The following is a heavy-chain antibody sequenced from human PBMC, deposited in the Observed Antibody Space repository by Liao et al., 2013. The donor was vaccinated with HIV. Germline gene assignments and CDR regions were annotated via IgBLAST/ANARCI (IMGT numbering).Heavy chain of an antibody. CDR2: IYTSGST. D-gene: IGHD3-22*01. V-gene: IGHV4-61*02. CDR3: ARGGRVVVISY. J-gene: IGHJ4*02. CDR1: GGSISSGSYY. Sequence: QVQLQESGPGLVKPSQTLSLTCTVSGGSISSGSYYWSWIRQPAGKGLEWIGRIYTSGSTNYNPSLKSRVTISVDTSKNQFSLKLSSVTAADTAVYYCARGGRVVVISYWGQGNPGHRLL.